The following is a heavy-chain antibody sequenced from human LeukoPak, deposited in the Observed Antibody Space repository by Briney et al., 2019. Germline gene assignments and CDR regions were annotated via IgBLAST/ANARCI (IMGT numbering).Heavy chain of an antibody. J-gene: IGHJ4*02. CDR1: GFTFSSYA. Sequence: GGSLRLSCAASGFTFSSYAMSWVRQAPGKGLEWVSAISGSGGSTYYADSVKGRFTISRDNSKNTLYLQMNSLRAEDTALYYCAKDQALSLSSSRALDYWGQGTLVTVSS. V-gene: IGHV3-23*01. CDR2: ISGSGGST. CDR3: AKDQALSLSSSRALDY. D-gene: IGHD2-2*01.